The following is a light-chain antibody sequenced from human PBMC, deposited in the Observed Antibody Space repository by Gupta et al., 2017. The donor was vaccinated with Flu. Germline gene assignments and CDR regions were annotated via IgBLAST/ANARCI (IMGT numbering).Light chain of an antibody. Sequence: DIQMTQSPSSLSASVGDRVTITCRASQSVSNFLNWYQQKPGKAPKLLIYGASTLQGGVPSRFIGSGSGTGFTLTINSLQPEDFATYYCQQGYSTPQTFGRGTTVEIK. CDR3: QQGYSTPQT. CDR2: GAS. J-gene: IGKJ4*02. CDR1: QSVSNF. V-gene: IGKV1-39*01.